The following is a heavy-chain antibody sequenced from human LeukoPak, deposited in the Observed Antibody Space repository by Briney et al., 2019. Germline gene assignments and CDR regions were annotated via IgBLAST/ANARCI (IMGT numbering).Heavy chain of an antibody. CDR2: INPNSGDT. CDR1: GYSFTGYH. J-gene: IGHJ4*02. Sequence: ASMKVSCKASGYSFTGYHMHWVRQAPGQGLEWMGRINPNSGDTNYAQKFQGRVTMTRDTSISTAYMELSRLRSDDTAVYYCARDYCSSTRCLFDYWGQGTLVTVSS. V-gene: IGHV1-2*06. D-gene: IGHD2-2*01. CDR3: ARDYCSSTRCLFDY.